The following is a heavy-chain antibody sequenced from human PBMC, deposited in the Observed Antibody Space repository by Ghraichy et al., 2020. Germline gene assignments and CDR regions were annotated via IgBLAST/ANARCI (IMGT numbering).Heavy chain of an antibody. D-gene: IGHD5-12*01. CDR1: GFTFSSYS. Sequence: GGSLRLSCAASGFTFSSYSMNWVRQAPGKGLEWVSSISSSSSYIYYADSVKGRFTISRDNAKNSLYLQMNSLRAEDTAVYYCARDRVDIVATATFDYWGQGTLVTVSS. J-gene: IGHJ4*02. V-gene: IGHV3-21*01. CDR3: ARDRVDIVATATFDY. CDR2: ISSSSSYI.